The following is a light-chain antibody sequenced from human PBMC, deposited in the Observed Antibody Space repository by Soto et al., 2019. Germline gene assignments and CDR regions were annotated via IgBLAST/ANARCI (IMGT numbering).Light chain of an antibody. CDR2: GVS. V-gene: IGKV3-15*01. Sequence: EIVMTQSPATLSVCPGDRASLSCRTSQSVTTNFAWYQQKPGQAPRLLIYGVSTRATGTPTRFSGSGSETEFTLTISSLQSEDFAVYYCQQYIDWPRTFGQGTKVDIK. CDR1: QSVTTN. CDR3: QQYIDWPRT. J-gene: IGKJ1*01.